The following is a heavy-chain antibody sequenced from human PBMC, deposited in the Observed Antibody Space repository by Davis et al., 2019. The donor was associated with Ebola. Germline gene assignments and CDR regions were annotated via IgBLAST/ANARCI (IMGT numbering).Heavy chain of an antibody. Sequence: PGGSLRLSCAASGFTVSSNYMSWVRQAPGKGLEWVSVIYSGGSTYYADSVKGRFTISRDNAKNSLYLQMNSLRDEDTAVYYCARDPPTNPFWRGYYYMDVWGKGTTVTVSS. V-gene: IGHV3-53*01. CDR1: GFTVSSNY. D-gene: IGHD3-3*01. CDR3: ARDPPTNPFWRGYYYMDV. J-gene: IGHJ6*03. CDR2: IYSGGST.